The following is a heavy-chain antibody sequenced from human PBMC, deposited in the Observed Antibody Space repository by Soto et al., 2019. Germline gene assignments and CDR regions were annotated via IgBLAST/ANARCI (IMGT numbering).Heavy chain of an antibody. D-gene: IGHD6-13*01. CDR1: GGTFSSYA. V-gene: IGHV1-69*13. CDR2: IIPIFGTA. J-gene: IGHJ4*02. Sequence: VASVKVSCKASGGTFSSYAISWVRQAPGQGLEWMGGIIPIFGTANYAQKFQGRVTITADESTSTAYMELSSLRSEDTAVYYCARAVKGEAAAGNYWGQGTLVTVSS. CDR3: ARAVKGEAAAGNY.